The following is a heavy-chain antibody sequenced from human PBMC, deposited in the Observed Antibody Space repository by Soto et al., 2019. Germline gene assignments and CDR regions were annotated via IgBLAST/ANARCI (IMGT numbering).Heavy chain of an antibody. Sequence: SETLSLTCTVSGGSISSYYWSWIRQPPGKGLEWIGYIYYSGSTNYNPSLKSRVTISVDTSKNQFSLKLSSVTAADTAVYYCAGSNWNYGFDYWGQGTLVTVSS. D-gene: IGHD1-7*01. CDR2: IYYSGST. CDR3: AGSNWNYGFDY. V-gene: IGHV4-59*08. CDR1: GGSISSYY. J-gene: IGHJ4*02.